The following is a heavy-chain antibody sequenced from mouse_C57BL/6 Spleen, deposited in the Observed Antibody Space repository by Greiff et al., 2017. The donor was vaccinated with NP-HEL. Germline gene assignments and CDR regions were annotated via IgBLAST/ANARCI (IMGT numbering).Heavy chain of an antibody. D-gene: IGHD1-1*01. J-gene: IGHJ3*01. Sequence: VKLMESGAELARPGASVKLSCKASGYTFTSYGISWVKQRTGQGLEWIGEIYPRSGNTYYNEKFKGKATLTADKSSSTAYMELRSLTSEDSAVYFCAPYYGSSFAYWGQGTLVTVSA. CDR1: GYTFTSYG. CDR2: IYPRSGNT. CDR3: APYYGSSFAY. V-gene: IGHV1-81*01.